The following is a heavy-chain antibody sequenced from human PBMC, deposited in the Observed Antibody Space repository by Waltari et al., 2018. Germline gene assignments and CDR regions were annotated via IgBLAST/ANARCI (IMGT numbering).Heavy chain of an antibody. V-gene: IGHV4-4*02. CDR1: GDTLTFTHW. CDR3: ARDRGRGLYLDT. D-gene: IGHD2-15*01. J-gene: IGHJ5*02. Sequence: QLQLQESGPGLVKPSGTLTLNCAVSGDTLTFTHWWNWVRQSPQKGLAWIGQVHGSGKTNYNPSFASRVTIALDTSNNQFSLKMTSATAADTAVYFCARDRGRGLYLDTWGPGTLVTVSP. CDR2: VHGSGKT.